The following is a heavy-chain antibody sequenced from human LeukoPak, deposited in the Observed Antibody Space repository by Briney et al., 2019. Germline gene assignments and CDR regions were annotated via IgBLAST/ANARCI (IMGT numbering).Heavy chain of an antibody. Sequence: ASVKVSCKASGYTFTSYGISWVRQAPGQGLEWMGWISAYNGNTNYAQKLQGRVTMTADTSTSTAYMELRSLRSDDTAVYYCARDLGSVAPSSFDYWAQGTLVTVPS. CDR3: ARDLGSVAPSSFDY. V-gene: IGHV1-18*01. D-gene: IGHD4-23*01. CDR1: GYTFTSYG. CDR2: ISAYNGNT. J-gene: IGHJ4*02.